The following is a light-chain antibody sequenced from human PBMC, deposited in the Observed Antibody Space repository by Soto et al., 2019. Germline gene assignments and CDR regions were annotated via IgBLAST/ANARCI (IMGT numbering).Light chain of an antibody. J-gene: IGKJ4*01. V-gene: IGKV3-15*01. CDR1: QSVSSN. CDR3: QQYKNWPLT. Sequence: PATLSVSPGERATLSCRASQSVSSNLAWYQQTPGQAPRLLIYGASTRATGIPARFSGSGSGTEFTLTISSLQSEDFAVYYCQQYKNWPLTFGGGTKVDIK. CDR2: GAS.